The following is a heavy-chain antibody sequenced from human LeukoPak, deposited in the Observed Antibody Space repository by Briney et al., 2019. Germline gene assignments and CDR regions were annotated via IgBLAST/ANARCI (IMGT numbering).Heavy chain of an antibody. J-gene: IGHJ3*02. CDR1: GFTFSSYG. D-gene: IGHD2-2*01. CDR3: AKDAPSIVLVPAAEGDDAFDI. V-gene: IGHV3-30*18. CDR2: ISYVGSNK. Sequence: GRSLRLSCAASGFTFSSYGMHWVRQAPGKGLEWVAVISYVGSNKYYADSVKGRFTISRDNSKNTLYLQMNSLKAEDTTVYDCAKDAPSIVLVPAAEGDDAFDIWGQGTMVTASS.